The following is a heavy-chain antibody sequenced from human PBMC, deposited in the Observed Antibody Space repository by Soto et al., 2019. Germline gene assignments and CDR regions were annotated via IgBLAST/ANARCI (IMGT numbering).Heavy chain of an antibody. J-gene: IGHJ4*02. CDR1: GGTFSSYA. V-gene: IGHV1-69*13. CDR3: ARGPNPEYYYDSSGYYHFDY. Sequence: ASVKVSCKASGGTFSSYAISWVRQAPGQGLEWMGGIIPIFGTANYAQKFQGRVTITADESTSTAYMELSSLRSEDTAVYYCARGPNPEYYYDSSGYYHFDYWGQGTLVTVSS. D-gene: IGHD3-22*01. CDR2: IIPIFGTA.